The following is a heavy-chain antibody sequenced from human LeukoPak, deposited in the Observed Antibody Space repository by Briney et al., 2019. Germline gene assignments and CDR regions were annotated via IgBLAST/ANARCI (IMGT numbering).Heavy chain of an antibody. J-gene: IGHJ4*02. V-gene: IGHV3-33*06. D-gene: IGHD1-26*01. CDR2: IWYDGTNK. CDR3: AKDRGSYSTTADY. CDR1: GFTFSDYG. Sequence: PGRSLRLSCAASGFTFSDYGIHWVRQAPGKGLEWVAVIWYDGTNKYYGDSVKGRFTISRDNSKNTLYLQMNSLRAEDTAVYYCAKDRGSYSTTADYWGQGTLVTVSS.